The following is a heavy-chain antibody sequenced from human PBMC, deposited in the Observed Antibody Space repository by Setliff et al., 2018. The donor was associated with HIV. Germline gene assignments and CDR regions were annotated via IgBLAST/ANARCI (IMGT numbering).Heavy chain of an antibody. CDR1: RGSIKYYF. CDR2: ISYSGTT. J-gene: IGHJ4*02. Sequence: SETLSLTCTVSRGSIKYYFWGWIRQPPGKGLECIGHISYSGTTNYNPSLESRVSISVDTSKNQFSLKLKSVTAADTAVYHCARDSDGSSYYHFAHWSQGTLVTVSS. CDR3: ARDSDGSSYYHFAH. D-gene: IGHD3-22*01. V-gene: IGHV4-59*01.